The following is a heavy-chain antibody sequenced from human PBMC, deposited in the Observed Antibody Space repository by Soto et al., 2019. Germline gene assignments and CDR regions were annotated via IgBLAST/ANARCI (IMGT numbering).Heavy chain of an antibody. CDR2: ISYDGSNK. J-gene: IGHJ6*02. Sequence: LRLSCAASGFTFSSDVMHWGRQSPGKGLEWGAVISYDGSNKYYADSVKGRFTISRDNSKNTLYLQMNSLRAEDTAVYYCAKDVQGFLEWLSYYYGMDVWGQGTTVTVSS. CDR3: AKDVQGFLEWLSYYYGMDV. CDR1: GFTFSSDV. D-gene: IGHD3-3*01. V-gene: IGHV3-30*18.